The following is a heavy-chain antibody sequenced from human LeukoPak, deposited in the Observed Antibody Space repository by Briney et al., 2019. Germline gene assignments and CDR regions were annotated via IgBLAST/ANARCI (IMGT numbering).Heavy chain of an antibody. J-gene: IGHJ4*02. D-gene: IGHD6-19*01. CDR3: GKEAAVAGTFRAFDY. Sequence: GGSLRLSCTASGFTFKSYWMHWVRQAPGKGLVWVSRINSDGSTTSYADSVKGRFTISRDNSKNTLDLQMSSLRVEDTAVYYCGKEAAVAGTFRAFDYWGQGTLVTVSS. CDR1: GFTFKSYW. V-gene: IGHV3-74*01. CDR2: INSDGSTT.